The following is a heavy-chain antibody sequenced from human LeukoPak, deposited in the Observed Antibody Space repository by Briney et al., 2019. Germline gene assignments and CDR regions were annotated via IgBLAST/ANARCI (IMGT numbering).Heavy chain of an antibody. D-gene: IGHD6-13*01. Sequence: SVKVSCKASGYTFNNYGISWVRQAPGQGLEWVGRIVPILGTANYAQNFQGRVTITADRSTTTAYMELSSLRSEDTAVYYCARVPQGSSWPYYFDYWGQGTLVTVSS. CDR3: ARVPQGSSWPYYFDY. CDR1: GYTFNNYG. V-gene: IGHV1-69*04. J-gene: IGHJ4*02. CDR2: IVPILGTA.